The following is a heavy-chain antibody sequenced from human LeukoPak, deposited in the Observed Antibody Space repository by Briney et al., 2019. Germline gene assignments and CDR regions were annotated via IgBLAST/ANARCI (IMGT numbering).Heavy chain of an antibody. Sequence: GGSLRLSCAASGFTFSSYWMHWVRQVPGKGLVWVSRINSDGSSTRYADSVKGRFTISRDNAKNTLYLQMSSLRAEDTAVYYCARDTPGYSSSWDNWFGPWGQGTLVTVSS. V-gene: IGHV3-74*01. J-gene: IGHJ5*02. D-gene: IGHD6-13*01. CDR1: GFTFSSYW. CDR3: ARDTPGYSSSWDNWFGP. CDR2: INSDGSST.